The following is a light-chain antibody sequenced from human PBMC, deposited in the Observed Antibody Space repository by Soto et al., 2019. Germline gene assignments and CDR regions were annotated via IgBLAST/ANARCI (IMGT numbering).Light chain of an antibody. Sequence: DIQMTQSPSTLSGSVGDRVTITCQASQDIKSHLSWFQQKPGRAPKLLIYGASNLETGVPPRFTGSGSGAHFSFTISSLQPEDFATYYCQQYVNLPLTFGGGTKVDIK. CDR3: QQYVNLPLT. CDR2: GAS. J-gene: IGKJ4*01. V-gene: IGKV1-33*01. CDR1: QDIKSH.